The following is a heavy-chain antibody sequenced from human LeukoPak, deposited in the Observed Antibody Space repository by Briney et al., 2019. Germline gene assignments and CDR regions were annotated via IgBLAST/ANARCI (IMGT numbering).Heavy chain of an antibody. Sequence: PSETLSLTCTVSGGSISSTSYYWGCIRQPPGKGLEWIGSIYHSGSTYYNPSLKSRVTISVDTSKNQFSLKLSSVTAADTAVYYCARDTKGILWFGEQIDYWGQGTLVTVSS. J-gene: IGHJ4*02. D-gene: IGHD3-10*01. V-gene: IGHV4-39*07. CDR1: GGSISSTSYY. CDR3: ARDTKGILWFGEQIDY. CDR2: IYHSGST.